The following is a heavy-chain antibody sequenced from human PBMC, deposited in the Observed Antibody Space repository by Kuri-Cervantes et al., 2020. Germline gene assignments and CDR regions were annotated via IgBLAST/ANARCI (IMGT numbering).Heavy chain of an antibody. Sequence: LSLTCAASGFTFSNSWMHWVRQAPGKGLVWVSRINGDGRTTNYADSVKGRFTISRDNAKNSLYLQMNSLRAEDTALYYCAREEGGSYFRQFDYWGQGTLVTVSS. CDR3: AREEGGSYFRQFDY. J-gene: IGHJ4*02. CDR1: GFTFSNSW. D-gene: IGHD1-26*01. CDR2: INGDGRTT. V-gene: IGHV3-74*01.